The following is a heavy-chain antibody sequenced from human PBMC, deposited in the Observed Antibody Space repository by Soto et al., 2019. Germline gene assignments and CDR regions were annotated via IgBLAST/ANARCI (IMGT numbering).Heavy chain of an antibody. D-gene: IGHD2-21*01. J-gene: IGHJ5*01. CDR2: VYHNGGA. V-gene: IGHV4-39*01. Sequence: SETLSLTCTVSGVSIHNSHSFWAWIRQPPGKGLQFIASVYHNGGAHYNSSLKSRVTISVDTANNQVSLRMRSLTAADTAFYYCGRVVEGATRHTDPDSWDQGILVTVS. CDR3: GRVVEGATRHTDPDS. CDR1: GVSIHNSHSF.